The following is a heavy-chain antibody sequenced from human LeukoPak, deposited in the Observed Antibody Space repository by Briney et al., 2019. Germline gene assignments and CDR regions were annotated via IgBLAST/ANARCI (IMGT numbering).Heavy chain of an antibody. CDR3: ARSSFPYYFDY. V-gene: IGHV3-23*01. CDR1: GFTFSSYA. J-gene: IGHJ4*02. Sequence: GGSLRLSCAASGFTFSSYAMSWVRQAPGKGLEWVSAISGSGGSTYYADSVKGRFTISGDNSKNTLYLQMNSVRAEDTAVYYCARSSFPYYFDYWGQGTLVTVSS. D-gene: IGHD3-16*01. CDR2: ISGSGGST.